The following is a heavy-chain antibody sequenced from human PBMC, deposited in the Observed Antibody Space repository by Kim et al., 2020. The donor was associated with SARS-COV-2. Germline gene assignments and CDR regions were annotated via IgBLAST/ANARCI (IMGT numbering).Heavy chain of an antibody. D-gene: IGHD4-17*01. Sequence: GGSLRLSCEGSALGLSAHSVDWVRQAPGKGLEWLSYISRTSSYIYYADSVRGRFTVSRDNGKDTVYLEMTALRDDDTAVYYCAREDYGGNSGPANHWGQGTLVTVSS. CDR3: AREDYGGNSGPANH. V-gene: IGHV3-48*02. CDR1: ALGLSAHS. CDR2: ISRTSSYI. J-gene: IGHJ4*02.